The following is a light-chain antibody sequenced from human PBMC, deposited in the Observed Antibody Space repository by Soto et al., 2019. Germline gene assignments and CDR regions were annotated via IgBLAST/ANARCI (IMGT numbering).Light chain of an antibody. CDR1: KLGNKY. Sequence: SYELTQPPSVSVSPGQTASITCSGDKLGNKYACWYQQKPGQSPVLVIYQDIKLPSGIPERFSGSNSGNTATLTISGTQAMDEADYYCQAWDSSTVVFGGGTQLTVL. CDR2: QDI. V-gene: IGLV3-1*01. J-gene: IGLJ2*01. CDR3: QAWDSSTVV.